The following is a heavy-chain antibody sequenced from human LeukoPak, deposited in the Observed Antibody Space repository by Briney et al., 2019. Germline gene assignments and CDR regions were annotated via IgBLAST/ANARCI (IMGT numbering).Heavy chain of an antibody. V-gene: IGHV3-11*05. CDR2: ISRSSSYT. D-gene: IGHD3-9*01. CDR3: ARDRTNYAMRGPFDY. CDR1: GFTFSDYY. J-gene: IGHJ4*02. Sequence: GGSLRLSCAASGFTFSDYYMNWIRQTPGKGLEWVSHISRSSSYTNYADSVKGRFTISRDNAKNSLYLQMNSLRAEDTAVYYCARDRTNYAMRGPFDYWGQGTLVTVSS.